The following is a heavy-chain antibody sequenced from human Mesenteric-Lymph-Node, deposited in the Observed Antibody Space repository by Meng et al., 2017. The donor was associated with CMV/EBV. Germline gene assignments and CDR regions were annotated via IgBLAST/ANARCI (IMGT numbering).Heavy chain of an antibody. J-gene: IGHJ6*02. CDR1: GIPLSSYA. V-gene: IGHV3-30*02. CDR3: AKGTLAYYYYHGMDV. D-gene: IGHD2-15*01. Sequence: GESLKISCAASGIPLSSYAMHWVRQAPGKGLEWVAYIRYDGANKYYEDSVKGRFTISRDNGKNSLYLQMNSLRTEDMALYYCAKGTLAYYYYHGMDVWGQGTTVTVSS. CDR2: IRYDGANK.